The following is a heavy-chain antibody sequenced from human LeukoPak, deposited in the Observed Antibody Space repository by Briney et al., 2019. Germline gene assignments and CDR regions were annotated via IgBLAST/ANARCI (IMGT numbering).Heavy chain of an antibody. D-gene: IGHD5-24*01. Sequence: GRSLRLSCAASGFSFSNYAMSWVRQAPGKGLEWVSAISGSGGNTYNADSVKGRFTISRDNSKNTLYLQINSLRAEDMAIYCCTRVGYIDEGIDYWGEGTLVTVSS. CDR2: ISGSGGNT. CDR1: GFSFSNYA. CDR3: TRVGYIDEGIDY. V-gene: IGHV3-23*01. J-gene: IGHJ4*02.